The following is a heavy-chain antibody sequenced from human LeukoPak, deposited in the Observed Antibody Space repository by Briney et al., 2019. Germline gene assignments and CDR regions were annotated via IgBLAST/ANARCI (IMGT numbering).Heavy chain of an antibody. V-gene: IGHV3-23*01. CDR3: ASSSLSGLEWLLSYFDY. D-gene: IGHD3-3*01. CDR1: GFTFSRYG. Sequence: PGGSLRLSRAASGFTFSRYGMNWVRQAPGKGVEWGSALSGSGGSTYSVDSGKGQFTISRDSSKNRVYLPMNSLRAEDTAVYYCASSSLSGLEWLLSYFDYWGQGTLVTVSS. CDR2: LSGSGGST. J-gene: IGHJ4*02.